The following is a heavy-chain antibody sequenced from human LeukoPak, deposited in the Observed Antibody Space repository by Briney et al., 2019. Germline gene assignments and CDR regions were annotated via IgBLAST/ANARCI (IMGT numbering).Heavy chain of an antibody. CDR2: VHYSGRT. CDR1: GDSISNYS. V-gene: IGHV4-59*01. CDR3: ARVRTGLYNAFDV. D-gene: IGHD3/OR15-3a*01. Sequence: SETLSLTCTVSGDSISNYSWSWIRQPPGRGLEWIGYVHYSGRTNYTPSPKSRVTLSIDTSKSQFSLSLTSVTAADTAIYYCARVRTGLYNAFDVWGQGTMVTVAS. J-gene: IGHJ3*01.